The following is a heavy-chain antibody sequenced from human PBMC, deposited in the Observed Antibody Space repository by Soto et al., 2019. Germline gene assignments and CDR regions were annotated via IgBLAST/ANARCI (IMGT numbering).Heavy chain of an antibody. J-gene: IGHJ5*02. V-gene: IGHV3-23*01. D-gene: IGHD6-13*01. Sequence: GGSLRLSCAASGFTFSSYAMSWVRQAPGKGLEWVSAISGSGGSTYYADSVKGRFTISRDNSKNTLYLQMNSLRAEDTAVYYCANQPSGFPGTNNWFDPWGQGTLVTVSS. CDR1: GFTFSSYA. CDR2: ISGSGGST. CDR3: ANQPSGFPGTNNWFDP.